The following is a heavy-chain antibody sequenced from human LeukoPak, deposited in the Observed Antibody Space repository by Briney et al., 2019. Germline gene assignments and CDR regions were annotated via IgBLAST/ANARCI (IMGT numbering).Heavy chain of an antibody. CDR2: INQDGSES. D-gene: IGHD2-8*02. CDR3: VSRDCTADAYFASSFNCFDH. J-gene: IGHJ4*02. CDR1: GLTFGRYW. Sequence: GGSLRLSCAASGLTFGRYWLTWVRQAPGKGLEWVANINQDGSESNYVDSVKGRFTISRDNAKSSLYLQMDSLKDEDTAVYHCVSRDCTADAYFASSFNCFDHWGQGSLVTVSS. V-gene: IGHV3-7*03.